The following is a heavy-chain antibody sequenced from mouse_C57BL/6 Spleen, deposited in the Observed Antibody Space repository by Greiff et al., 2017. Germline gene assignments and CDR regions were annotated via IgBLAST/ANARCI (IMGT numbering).Heavy chain of an antibody. CDR2: ISSGSSTI. CDR1: GFTFSDYG. D-gene: IGHD1-1*01. V-gene: IGHV5-17*01. Sequence: EVQLVESGGGLVKPGGSLKLSCAASGFTFSDYGMHWVRQAPEKGLEWVAYISSGSSTIYYADTVKGRFSISRDNAKNTLFLQMTSLRSEYTAMYYCARPPYYYGSAMDYWGQGTSVTVSS. CDR3: ARPPYYYGSAMDY. J-gene: IGHJ4*01.